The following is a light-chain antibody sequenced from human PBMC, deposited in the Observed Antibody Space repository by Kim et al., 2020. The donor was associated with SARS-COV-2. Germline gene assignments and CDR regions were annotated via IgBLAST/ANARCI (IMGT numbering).Light chain of an antibody. Sequence: QCVTISCPARSSNIGSNYVYWYQPLPDPAPQLLIYYHNGRPSGVPDRFSGSKSGTSASLAISGLRSEDEADYYCAAWDDSLSGRRVFGGGTQLTFL. CDR1: SSNIGSNY. CDR2: YHN. V-gene: IGLV1-47*01. J-gene: IGLJ3*02. CDR3: AAWDDSLSGRRV.